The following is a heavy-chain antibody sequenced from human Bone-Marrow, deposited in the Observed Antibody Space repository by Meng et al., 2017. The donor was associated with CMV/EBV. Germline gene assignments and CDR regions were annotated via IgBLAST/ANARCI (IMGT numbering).Heavy chain of an antibody. V-gene: IGHV3-69-1*01. CDR2: ISSSSVI. Sequence: GGSLRLSCIASGFTFSDVSMNWVRQAPGKGLEWVAYISSSSVIWYADSVKGRFTISRDNAQNSLFLEMSSLRDADTAVYYCVRGLRSYDFWSGYYYYYGMDVWGLGTTVTVSS. D-gene: IGHD3-3*01. CDR3: VRGLRSYDFWSGYYYYYGMDV. J-gene: IGHJ6*02. CDR1: GFTFSDVS.